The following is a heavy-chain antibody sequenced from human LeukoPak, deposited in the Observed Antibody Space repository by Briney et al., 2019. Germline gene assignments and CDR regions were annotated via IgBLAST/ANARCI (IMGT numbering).Heavy chain of an antibody. V-gene: IGHV3-30*02. D-gene: IGHD3-9*01. CDR3: ARNPTGYPNWFDP. Sequence: GGSLRLSCAASGFTFSSYGMHWVRQAPGKGLEWVAFIRYDGSNKYYADSVKGRFTISRDNSKNTLYLQMNSLRAEDTAVYYCARNPTGYPNWFDPWGQGTLVTVSS. CDR1: GFTFSSYG. J-gene: IGHJ5*02. CDR2: IRYDGSNK.